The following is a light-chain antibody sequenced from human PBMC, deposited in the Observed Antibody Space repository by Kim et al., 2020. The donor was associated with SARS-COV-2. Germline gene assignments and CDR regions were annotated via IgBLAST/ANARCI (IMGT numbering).Light chain of an antibody. CDR3: SSYTTDNTWV. CDR2: DVT. CDR1: SNDVGAHNY. Sequence: QSALTQPASVSGSPGQSITVSCSGTSNDVGAHNYVCWYQQYPDKHPQLIIYDVTKRRPEISDRFSGSKSGNTASLTISRLQAEDEADYYCSSYTTDNTWVFGGGTQLTV. V-gene: IGLV2-14*01. J-gene: IGLJ3*02.